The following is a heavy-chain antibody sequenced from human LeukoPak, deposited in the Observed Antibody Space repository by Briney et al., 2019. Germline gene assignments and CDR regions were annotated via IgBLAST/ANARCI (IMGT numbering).Heavy chain of an antibody. V-gene: IGHV4-39*01. CDR3: AGSTYDNWFDP. Sequence: SETLSLTCTVSGGSISSSSYYGGWVRQPPGKGLEWIGSIYHSGSTYYNPSLKSRVTLSVETSKNQFSLKLSSVTAADTAVYYCAGSTYDNWFDPWGQGTLVTVSS. CDR1: GGSISSSSYY. CDR2: IYHSGST. D-gene: IGHD2-8*01. J-gene: IGHJ5*02.